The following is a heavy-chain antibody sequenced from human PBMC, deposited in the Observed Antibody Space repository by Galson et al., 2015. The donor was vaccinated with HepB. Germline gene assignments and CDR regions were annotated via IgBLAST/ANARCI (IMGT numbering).Heavy chain of an antibody. J-gene: IGHJ5*02. V-gene: IGHV1-18*01. CDR2: ISAYNGNT. CDR1: GYTFTSYG. D-gene: IGHD3-3*01. Sequence: SVKVSCKASGYTFTSYGISWVRQAPGQGLEWMGWISAYNGNTNYAQKLQGRVTMTTDTSTSTAYMELRSLRSDDTAVYYWARGGVTIFGVVIMGQGWFDPWGQGTLVTVSS. CDR3: ARGGVTIFGVVIMGQGWFDP.